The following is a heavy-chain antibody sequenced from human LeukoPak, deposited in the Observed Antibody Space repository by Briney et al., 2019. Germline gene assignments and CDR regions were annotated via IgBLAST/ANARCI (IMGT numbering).Heavy chain of an antibody. J-gene: IGHJ6*02. Sequence: ASVKVSCKASGYTFTSYGISGVRQAPGQGLEWMGWISAYNGNTNYAQKLQGRVTMTTDTSTSTAYMELRSLRSDDTAVYYCARDGPGIAVAVTYYYYYGMDVWGQGTTVTVSS. CDR2: ISAYNGNT. V-gene: IGHV1-18*01. D-gene: IGHD6-19*01. CDR1: GYTFTSYG. CDR3: ARDGPGIAVAVTYYYYYGMDV.